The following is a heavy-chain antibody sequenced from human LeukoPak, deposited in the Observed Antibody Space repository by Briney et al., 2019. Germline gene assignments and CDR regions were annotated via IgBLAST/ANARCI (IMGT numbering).Heavy chain of an antibody. Sequence: SETLSLTCAVSGYSISSDNYWVWIRQPPGQGLEWTGGIYHSGSTYYNPSLKSRVTMSVDTSKNQFSLKLSSVSAADTAVYYCARAPRDSSSSNYMRRFDYWGQGTLVTVSS. CDR3: ARAPRDSSSSNYMRRFDY. CDR2: IYHSGST. V-gene: IGHV4-38-2*01. D-gene: IGHD3-22*01. J-gene: IGHJ4*02. CDR1: GYSISSDNY.